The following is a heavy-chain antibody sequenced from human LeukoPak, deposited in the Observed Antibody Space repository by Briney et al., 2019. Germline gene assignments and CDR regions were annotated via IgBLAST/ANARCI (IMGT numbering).Heavy chain of an antibody. Sequence: ASVKVSCKASGYTFTSYDINWVRQATGQGLEWMRWMNPNSGNTGYAQKFQGRVTMTRNTSISTAYMELSSLRSEDTAVYYCARHSSSWYGREYYFDYWGQGTLVTVSS. CDR3: ARHSSSWYGREYYFDY. J-gene: IGHJ4*02. CDR1: GYTFTSYD. V-gene: IGHV1-8*01. D-gene: IGHD6-13*01. CDR2: MNPNSGNT.